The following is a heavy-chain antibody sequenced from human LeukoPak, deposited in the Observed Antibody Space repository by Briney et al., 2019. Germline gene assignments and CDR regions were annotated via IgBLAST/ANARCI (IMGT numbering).Heavy chain of an antibody. CDR2: IYSSGST. V-gene: IGHV4-4*07. J-gene: IGHJ4*02. CDR1: GASISSYY. CDR3: ASYTGSNAYYAY. D-gene: IGHD2-8*02. Sequence: SETLSLTCSVSGASISSYYWTWIRQPAGKGPEWIGRIYSSGSTNYNPSLKSRVTMSVDTSNNQFSLKLSSVTAADTAIYYCASYTGSNAYYAYWGEGIVVTVSS.